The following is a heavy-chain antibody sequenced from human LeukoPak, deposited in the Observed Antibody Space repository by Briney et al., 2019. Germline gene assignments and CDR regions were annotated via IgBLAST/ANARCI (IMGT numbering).Heavy chain of an antibody. J-gene: IGHJ6*02. Sequence: SGGSLRLSCAASGFTFSSYAMSWVRQAPGKGLEWVSAISGSGGSTYYADSVKGRFTISRDNSKNTLYLQMNSLRAEDTAVYYCAKDLYCSGGSCYSYYYYYYGMDVWGQGTTVTVSS. CDR1: GFTFSSYA. V-gene: IGHV3-23*01. D-gene: IGHD2-15*01. CDR2: ISGSGGST. CDR3: AKDLYCSGGSCYSYYYYYYGMDV.